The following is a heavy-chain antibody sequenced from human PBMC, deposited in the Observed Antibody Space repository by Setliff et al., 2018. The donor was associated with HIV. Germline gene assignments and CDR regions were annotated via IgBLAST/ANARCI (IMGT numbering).Heavy chain of an antibody. D-gene: IGHD5-18*01. V-gene: IGHV4-59*12. CDR2: IYSSGST. J-gene: IGHJ5*02. Sequence: SETLSLTCTVSGGSISNYYWSWIRQSPGRALEWIGYIYSSGSTIYNPSLKSRVTIELATPKIQIFLKLTSVTAADTAGYHCARGDRGGGYNYGGFWFDPWGQGTLVTVSS. CDR1: GGSISNYY. CDR3: ARGDRGGGYNYGGFWFDP.